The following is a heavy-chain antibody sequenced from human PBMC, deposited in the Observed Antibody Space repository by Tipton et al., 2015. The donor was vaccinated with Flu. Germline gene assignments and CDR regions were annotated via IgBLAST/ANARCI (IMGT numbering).Heavy chain of an antibody. Sequence: LRLSCAVYGGSFSGYYWSWIRQPPGKGLEWIGDIHRTGNTYHNPSLKSRVTISIDTSKNQFSLKLSSVTAADTAVYYCARREYSNYVSEPKNWFHPWGQGTLVTVSS. D-gene: IGHD4-11*01. CDR3: ARREYSNYVSEPKNWFHP. CDR2: IHRTGNT. CDR1: GGSFSGYY. V-gene: IGHV4-34*01. J-gene: IGHJ5*02.